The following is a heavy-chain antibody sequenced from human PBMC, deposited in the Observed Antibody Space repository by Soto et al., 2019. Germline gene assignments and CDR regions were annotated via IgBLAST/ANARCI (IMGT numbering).Heavy chain of an antibody. Sequence: SETLSLTCAVYGGSFSGYYWSWIRQPPGKGLEWIGEINHSGSTNYNPSLKSRVTISVDTSKNQFPLKLSSVTAADTAVYYCARATISVYYYYGMDVWGQGTTVTAP. D-gene: IGHD3-3*01. J-gene: IGHJ6*02. CDR3: ARATISVYYYYGMDV. CDR2: INHSGST. V-gene: IGHV4-34*01. CDR1: GGSFSGYY.